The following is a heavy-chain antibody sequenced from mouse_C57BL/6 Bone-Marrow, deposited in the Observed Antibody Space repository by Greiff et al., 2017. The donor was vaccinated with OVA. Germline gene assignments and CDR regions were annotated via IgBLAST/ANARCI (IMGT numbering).Heavy chain of an antibody. CDR2: INPSTGYT. J-gene: IGHJ2*01. D-gene: IGHD1-1*01. CDR3: ARRGLRWDFDD. V-gene: IGHV1-7*01. CDR1: GYTFINYW. Sequence: QVQLKESGADLAKPGASVKMSCKASGYTFINYWILWVKQRPGQGLEWIGYINPSTGYTEYNQNFKDKATLTADKSSSTAYMQLSSLTSEDSAVYYCARRGLRWDFDDWGQGTTLTVSS.